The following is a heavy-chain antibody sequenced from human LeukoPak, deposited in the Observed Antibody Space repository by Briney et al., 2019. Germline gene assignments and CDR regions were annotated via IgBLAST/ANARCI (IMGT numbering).Heavy chain of an antibody. V-gene: IGHV3-30*02. CDR2: IWYDGSNK. CDR1: GFTFSSYG. D-gene: IGHD5-18*01. J-gene: IGHJ4*02. CDR3: AKILEGYSYGTRSYYFDY. Sequence: GSLRLSCAASGFTFSSYGMHWVRQAPGKGLEWVAVIWYDGSNKYYADSVKGRFTISRDNSKNTLYLQMNSLRAEDTAVYYCAKILEGYSYGTRSYYFDYWGQGTLVTVSS.